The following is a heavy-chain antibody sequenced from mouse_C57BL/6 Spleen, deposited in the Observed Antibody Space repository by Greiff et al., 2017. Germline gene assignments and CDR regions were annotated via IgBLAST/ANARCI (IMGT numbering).Heavy chain of an antibody. V-gene: IGHV1-15*01. Sequence: VQLQQSGAELVRPGASVTLSCKASGYTFTDYEMHWVKQTPVHGLEWIGAIDPETGGTAYNQKFKGKAILTADNSSSTAYMELRSLTSEDSAVYYCTGWRFAYWGQGTLVTVSA. CDR2: IDPETGGT. J-gene: IGHJ3*01. CDR3: TGWRFAY. CDR1: GYTFTDYE.